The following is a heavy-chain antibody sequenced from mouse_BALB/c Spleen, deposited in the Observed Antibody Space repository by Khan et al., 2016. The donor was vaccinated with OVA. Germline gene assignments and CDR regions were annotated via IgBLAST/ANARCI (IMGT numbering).Heavy chain of an antibody. J-gene: IGHJ3*01. CDR3: ARRNYFGYTFAY. Sequence: QVQLKESGAELARPRASVKLSCKASGYTFTDYYINWVKQRTGQGLEWIGEISPGSGDTYYNEKFKGKATLTEDKSSSTAYMQLSSLTSEASAVYFCARRNYFGYTFAYWGQGTLVTVSA. D-gene: IGHD1-2*01. CDR2: ISPGSGDT. CDR1: GYTFTDYY. V-gene: IGHV1-77*01.